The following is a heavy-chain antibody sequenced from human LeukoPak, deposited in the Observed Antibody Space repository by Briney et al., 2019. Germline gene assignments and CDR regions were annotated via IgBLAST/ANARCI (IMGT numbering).Heavy chain of an antibody. V-gene: IGHV3-30*02. D-gene: IGHD3-10*01. CDR3: ARLMAHAEYFQH. Sequence: GGSLRLSCAASGFTFSSYGMHWVRQAPGKGLEWVAFIRYDGSNKYYADSVKGRFTISRDNSKNTLYLQMNSLRAEDTAVYYCARLMAHAEYFQHWGQGTLVTVSS. CDR2: IRYDGSNK. J-gene: IGHJ1*01. CDR1: GFTFSSYG.